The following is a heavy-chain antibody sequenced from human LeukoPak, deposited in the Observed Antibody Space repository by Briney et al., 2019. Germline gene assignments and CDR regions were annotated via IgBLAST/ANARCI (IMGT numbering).Heavy chain of an antibody. V-gene: IGHV1-8*01. CDR2: MNPNSGNT. D-gene: IGHD2/OR15-2a*01. J-gene: IGHJ5*02. CDR1: GYTFTSYD. CDR3: ARNFPPFRGWFDP. Sequence: ASVKVSCKASGYTFTSYDINWVRQATGQGLEWMGWMNPNSGNTGYAQKFQGRVTMTRNTSISTAYMELSSLRSEDTAVYYCARNFPPFRGWFDPWGQGTLVTVSS.